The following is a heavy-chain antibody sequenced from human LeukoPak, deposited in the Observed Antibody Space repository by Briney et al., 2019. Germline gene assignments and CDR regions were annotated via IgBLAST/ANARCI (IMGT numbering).Heavy chain of an antibody. J-gene: IGHJ6*03. Sequence: NPSETLSLTCAVYGGSFSGYYWSWIRQPPGKGLEWIGEINHSGSTNYNPSLKSRVTISVDTSKNQFSLKLSSVTAADTAVYYCARRAWDYSNAQGIYYYYYMDVWGKGTTVTVSS. CDR3: ARRAWDYSNAQGIYYYYYMDV. CDR1: GGSFSGYY. CDR2: INHSGST. D-gene: IGHD4-11*01. V-gene: IGHV4-34*01.